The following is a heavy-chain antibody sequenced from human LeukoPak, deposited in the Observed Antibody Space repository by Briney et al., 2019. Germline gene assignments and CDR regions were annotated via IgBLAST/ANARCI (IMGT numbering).Heavy chain of an antibody. CDR1: GGSISSYY. CDR3: ATSVAGKVDY. CDR2: IHYSGST. D-gene: IGHD6-19*01. J-gene: IGHJ4*02. Sequence: SETLSLTCTVSGGSISSYYWTWIRQPPGKSLEWIGYIHYSGSTNYSPSLKSRVTISIDTSKNQFSLKLTSVTAADTAVYYCATSVAGKVDYWGQGTLVTVSS. V-gene: IGHV4-59*01.